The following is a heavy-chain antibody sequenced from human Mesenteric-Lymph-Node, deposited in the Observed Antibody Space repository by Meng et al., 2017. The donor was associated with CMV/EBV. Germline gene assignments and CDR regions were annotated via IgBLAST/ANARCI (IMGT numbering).Heavy chain of an antibody. V-gene: IGHV5-51*01. CDR1: GYSFTSYW. J-gene: IGHJ4*02. CDR2: IYPGDSEN. CDR3: ARLPRGPYYFDY. D-gene: IGHD3-16*01. Sequence: CKGSGYSFTSYWIGWVRQMPGKGMEWMGIIYPGDSENRYSPSFQGKVTISADKSISTAYLQWSSLKASDTAMYYCARLPRGPYYFDYWGQGTLVTVSS.